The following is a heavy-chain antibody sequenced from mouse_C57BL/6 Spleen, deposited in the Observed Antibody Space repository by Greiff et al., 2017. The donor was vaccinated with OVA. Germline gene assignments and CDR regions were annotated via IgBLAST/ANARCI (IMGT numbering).Heavy chain of an antibody. CDR3: ARNYYYGSSYLDD. J-gene: IGHJ2*01. CDR2: IYPRDGST. D-gene: IGHD1-1*01. V-gene: IGHV1-78*01. Sequence: VMLVESDAELVKPGASVKISCKASGYTFTDHTIHWMKQRPEQGLEWIGYIYPRDGSTKYNEKFKGKATLTADKSSSTAYMQLNSLTSEDSAVYFCARNYYYGSSYLDDWGKGTTLTVSS. CDR1: GYTFTDHT.